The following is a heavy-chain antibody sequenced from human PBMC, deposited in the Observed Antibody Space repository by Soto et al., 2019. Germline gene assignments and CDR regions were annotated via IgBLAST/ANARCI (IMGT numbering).Heavy chain of an antibody. CDR3: ARISYSPVAYYYYMDV. J-gene: IGHJ6*03. V-gene: IGHV7-4-1*01. CDR2: INTNTGNP. CDR1: GYTFTSYA. D-gene: IGHD6-13*01. Sequence: QVQLVQSGSELKKPGASVKVSCKASGYTFTSYAMNWVRQAPGQGLEWMGWINTNTGNPTYAQGFTGRFVFSLDTSVSTAYLQICSLKAEDTAVYYCARISYSPVAYYYYMDVWGKGTTVTVSS.